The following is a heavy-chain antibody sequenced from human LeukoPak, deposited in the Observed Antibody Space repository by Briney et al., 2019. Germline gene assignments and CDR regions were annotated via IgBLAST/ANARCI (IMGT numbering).Heavy chain of an antibody. CDR2: ISSSGDTT. J-gene: IGHJ5*02. V-gene: IGHV3-23*01. D-gene: IGHD3-10*01. CDR3: ARDRGGWFDP. CDR1: GFTFSSYA. Sequence: GGSLRLSCAASGFTFSSYAMSWVRQAPGKVLEWVSRISSSGDTTHYADSVRGRFTISRDNSKNTLYLQMNSLRAEDTAVYYCARDRGGWFDPWGQGTLVTVSS.